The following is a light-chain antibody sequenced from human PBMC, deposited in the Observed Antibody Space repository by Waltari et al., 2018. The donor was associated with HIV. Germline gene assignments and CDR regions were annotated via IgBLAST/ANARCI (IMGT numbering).Light chain of an antibody. CDR2: DAS. V-gene: IGKV3-20*01. CDR3: QQYHSSPYT. J-gene: IGKJ2*01. CDR1: HIVSSSY. Sequence: EIVLTQSPVTLSLSPGERATLSCRASHIVSSSYLAWYQQKHGQAPRLLIYDASSRATGIPDRFSGSGSGIDFALTISRLEPEDFAVYYCQQYHSSPYTFGQGTKLVIK.